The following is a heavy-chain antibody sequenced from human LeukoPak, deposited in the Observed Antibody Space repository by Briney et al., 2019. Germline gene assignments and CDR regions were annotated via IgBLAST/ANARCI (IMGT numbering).Heavy chain of an antibody. V-gene: IGHV3-30*18. J-gene: IGHJ4*02. CDR2: ISYDGSNE. CDR1: GFTFSRYG. CDR3: AKDRPSSDFYSYYFDF. D-gene: IGHD3-22*01. Sequence: GGALRLSCAASGFTFSRYGMHWVRQAPGKGLEWVAVISYDGSNEYYADSVKGRFTISRDNSENTLYLQMYSLRAEDTAVYFCAKDRPSSDFYSYYFDFWGQGTLVTVSS.